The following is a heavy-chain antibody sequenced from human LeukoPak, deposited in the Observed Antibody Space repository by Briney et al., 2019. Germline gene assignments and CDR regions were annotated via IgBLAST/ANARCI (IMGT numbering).Heavy chain of an antibody. CDR3: TTRSTWIQLWYGDY. CDR1: GFTFSNAW. Sequence: GGSLRLSCAASGFTFSNAWMSWVRQAPGKGLEWVGRIKSKTDGGTTDYAAPVKGRFTVSRDDSKNTLYLQMNSLKTEDTAVYYCTTRSTWIQLWYGDYWGQGTLVTVPS. J-gene: IGHJ4*02. D-gene: IGHD5-18*01. CDR2: IKSKTDGGTT. V-gene: IGHV3-15*01.